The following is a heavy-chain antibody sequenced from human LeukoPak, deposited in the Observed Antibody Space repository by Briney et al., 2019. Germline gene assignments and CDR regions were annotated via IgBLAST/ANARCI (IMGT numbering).Heavy chain of an antibody. CDR3: VRGNYDSRGYSNAFDI. Sequence: PSETLSLTCTVSGVSISSSYWSWIRQPPGKRLEWIGYIYYGGSTNSNPSLKSRVTISADTSKNQFSLKLNSVTAADTAVYYCVRGNYDSRGYSNAFDIWGQGAMVTVSS. J-gene: IGHJ3*02. D-gene: IGHD3-22*01. V-gene: IGHV4-59*01. CDR1: GVSISSSY. CDR2: IYYGGST.